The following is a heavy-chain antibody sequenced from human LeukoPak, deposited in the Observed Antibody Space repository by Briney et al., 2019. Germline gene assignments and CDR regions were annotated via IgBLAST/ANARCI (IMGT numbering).Heavy chain of an antibody. J-gene: IGHJ5*01. CDR3: ARLGILTGYYST. CDR2: ISSSSSYI. V-gene: IGHV3-21*01. Sequence: GGSLRLSCAASGSTFSSYSMNWVRQAPGKGLKWVSSISSSSSYIYYADSVKGRFTISRDNAKNSLYLQMNSLRAEDTAVYFCARLGILTGYYSTWGHGTLVTASS. D-gene: IGHD3-9*01. CDR1: GSTFSSYS.